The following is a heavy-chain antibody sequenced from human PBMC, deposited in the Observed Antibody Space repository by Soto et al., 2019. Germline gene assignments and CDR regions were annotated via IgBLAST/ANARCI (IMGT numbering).Heavy chain of an antibody. CDR1: GFTFSSYA. Sequence: PGGSLRPSCAASGFTFSSYAMSWVRQAPGKGLEWVSAISGSGGSTYYADSVKGRFTISRDNSKNTLYLQMNSLRAEDTAVYYCAKTPKLIVASLFDYWGQGTLVTVSS. D-gene: IGHD5-12*01. J-gene: IGHJ4*02. CDR3: AKTPKLIVASLFDY. CDR2: ISGSGGST. V-gene: IGHV3-23*01.